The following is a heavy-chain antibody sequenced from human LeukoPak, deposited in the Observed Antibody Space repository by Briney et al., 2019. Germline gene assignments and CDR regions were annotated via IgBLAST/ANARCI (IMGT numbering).Heavy chain of an antibody. CDR1: GFTFNSFG. J-gene: IGHJ4*02. CDR3: ARGGGFFAV. D-gene: IGHD3-16*01. V-gene: IGHV3-48*04. Sequence: PGGSLRLSCAASGFTFNSFGMSWVRQAPGKGLEWISYISSTIRTIYYADSVKGRFTISRDNAKNSLYLQMNSLTAEDTAVYCCARGGGFFAVWGQGTLVTVSS. CDR2: ISSTIRTI.